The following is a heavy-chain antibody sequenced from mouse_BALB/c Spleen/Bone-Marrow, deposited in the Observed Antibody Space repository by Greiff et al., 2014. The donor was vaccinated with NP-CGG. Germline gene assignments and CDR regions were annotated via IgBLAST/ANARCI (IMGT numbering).Heavy chain of an antibody. V-gene: IGHV14-4*02. CDR3: NAEHGNYHYFDY. Sequence: EVQLQQSGAELVRSGASVKLSCTASGFNIKDYYMHWVKQRPEQGLVWIGWIDPGNGDTEYAPKFQGKATMTADTSSNTAYLRLSSLTSGDTAVYYCNAEHGNYHYFDYWGQGTTLTVSS. J-gene: IGHJ2*01. D-gene: IGHD6-1*01. CDR2: IDPGNGDT. CDR1: GFNIKDYY.